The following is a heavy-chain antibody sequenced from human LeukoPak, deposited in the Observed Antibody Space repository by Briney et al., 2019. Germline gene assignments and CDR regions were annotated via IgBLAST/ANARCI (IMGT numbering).Heavy chain of an antibody. J-gene: IGHJ6*02. Sequence: SETLSLTCTVSGGSISSYYWGWIRQPPGKGLEWIGSIYYSGSTYYNPSLKSRVTISVDTSKNQFSLKLSSVTAADTAVYYCARDVVSSSWYRGTYYYYGMDVWGQGTTVTVSS. D-gene: IGHD6-13*01. CDR1: GGSISSYY. CDR3: ARDVVSSSWYRGTYYYYGMDV. V-gene: IGHV4-39*02. CDR2: IYYSGST.